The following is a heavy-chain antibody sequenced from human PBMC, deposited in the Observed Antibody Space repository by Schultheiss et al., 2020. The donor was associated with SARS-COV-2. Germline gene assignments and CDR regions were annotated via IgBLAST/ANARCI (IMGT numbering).Heavy chain of an antibody. CDR2: IYYSGST. CDR1: GGSISSYY. Sequence: SETLSLTCTVSGGSISSYYWSWIRQPPGKGLEWIGYIYYSGSTNYNPSLKSRVTISVDTSKNQFSLKLSSVTAADTAVYFCARVRQTRGFDYWGQGTLVTVSS. J-gene: IGHJ4*02. V-gene: IGHV4-59*12. CDR3: ARVRQTRGFDY.